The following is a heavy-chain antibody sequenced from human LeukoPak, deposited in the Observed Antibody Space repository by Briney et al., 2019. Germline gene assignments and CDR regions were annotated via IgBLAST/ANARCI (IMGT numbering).Heavy chain of an antibody. CDR2: ISSNGNTI. V-gene: IGHV3-48*03. CDR3: ARYSSGWSFDY. J-gene: IGHJ4*02. CDR1: GFIFSRYE. Sequence: GGSLRLSCAASGFIFSRYEMNWVRQAPGKGLEWVSYISSNGNTIYYADSVKGRFTISRDNAKNSQYLQMNSLRAEDTAVYYCARYSSGWSFDYWGQGTLVTVSS. D-gene: IGHD6-19*01.